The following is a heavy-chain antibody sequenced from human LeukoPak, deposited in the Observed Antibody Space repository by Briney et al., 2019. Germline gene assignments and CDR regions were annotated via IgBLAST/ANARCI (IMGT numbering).Heavy chain of an antibody. J-gene: IGHJ4*02. Sequence: PGGSLRLSCAASGFTFSSYAMSWVRQAPGKGLEWVSAISGSGGSTYYADSVKGRFTISRDNSKNTLYLQMNSLRAEDTAVYYCARYAYYDSSDNSYFDYWGQGTLVTVSS. CDR2: ISGSGGST. CDR3: ARYAYYDSSDNSYFDY. V-gene: IGHV3-23*01. CDR1: GFTFSSYA. D-gene: IGHD3-22*01.